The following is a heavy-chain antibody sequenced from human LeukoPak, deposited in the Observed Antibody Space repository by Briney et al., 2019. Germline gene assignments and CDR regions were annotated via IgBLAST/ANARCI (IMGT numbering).Heavy chain of an antibody. CDR2: IWYDGSNK. J-gene: IGHJ4*02. V-gene: IGHV3-33*08. Sequence: GGSLRLSCAASGFTFSSCAMSWVRQAPGKGLEWVAVIWYDGSNKYYADSVKGRFTISRDNSKNTLYLQMNSLRAEDTAVYYCARDGDSYGYYYFDYWGQGTLVTVSS. D-gene: IGHD5-18*01. CDR1: GFTFSSCA. CDR3: ARDGDSYGYYYFDY.